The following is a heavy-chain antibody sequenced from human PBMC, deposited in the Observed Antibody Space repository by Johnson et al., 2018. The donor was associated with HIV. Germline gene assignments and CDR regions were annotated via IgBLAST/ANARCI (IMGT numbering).Heavy chain of an antibody. Sequence: VQLVESGGGVVRPGGSLRLSCAASGFTFDDYGMSWVRQAPGKGLEWVSGINWNGDNTGYADSVKGRFTISRDSAKNSLYLQMNSLRAEDSALYYCVSGDYGRSDAFDIWGQGTMVTVSS. CDR1: GFTFDDYG. D-gene: IGHD4/OR15-4a*01. V-gene: IGHV3-20*04. J-gene: IGHJ3*02. CDR2: INWNGDNT. CDR3: VSGDYGRSDAFDI.